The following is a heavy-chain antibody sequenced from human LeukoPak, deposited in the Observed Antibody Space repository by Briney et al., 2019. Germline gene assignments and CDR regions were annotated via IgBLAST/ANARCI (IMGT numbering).Heavy chain of an antibody. J-gene: IGHJ4*02. CDR2: IYNDGST. CDR1: GFTVSSNY. V-gene: IGHV3-66*01. CDR3: ARGYSSPDY. D-gene: IGHD6-13*01. Sequence: PGGSLRLSCAASGFTVSSNYMSWVRQAPGKGLEWVSVIYNDGSTFYADSVGGRFTVSRDNSKNTLYLQMNSLRAEDTAVYYCARGYSSPDYWGQGTLVTVSS.